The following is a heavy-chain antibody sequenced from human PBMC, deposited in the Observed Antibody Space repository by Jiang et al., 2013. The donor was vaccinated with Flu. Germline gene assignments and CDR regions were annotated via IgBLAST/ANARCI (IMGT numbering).Heavy chain of an antibody. J-gene: IGHJ6*02. V-gene: IGHV4-30-4*01. D-gene: IGHD3-16*02. CDR1: GGSISSGDYY. CDR3: ASYHYDYVWGSYRPNYYYYGMDV. Sequence: GLVKPSQTLSLTCTVSGGSISSGDYYWSWIRQPPGKGLEWIGYIYYSGSTYYNPSLKSRVTISVDTSKNQFSLKLSSVTAADTAVYYCASYHYDYVWGSYRPNYYYYGMDVWGQGTTVTVSS. CDR2: IYYSGST.